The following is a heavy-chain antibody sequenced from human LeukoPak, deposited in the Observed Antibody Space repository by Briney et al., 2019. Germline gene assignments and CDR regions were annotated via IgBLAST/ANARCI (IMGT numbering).Heavy chain of an antibody. CDR3: AKDIYGGNWPNDY. Sequence: PGGSLRLSCAASGFTFSSYWMHWVRQAPGKGLVWVSRINSDGSSTSYADSVKGRFTISRDNAKNTLYLQMNSLRAEDTGVYYCAKDIYGGNWPNDYWGQGTLVTVSS. CDR2: INSDGSST. CDR1: GFTFSSYW. J-gene: IGHJ4*02. V-gene: IGHV3-74*01. D-gene: IGHD4-23*01.